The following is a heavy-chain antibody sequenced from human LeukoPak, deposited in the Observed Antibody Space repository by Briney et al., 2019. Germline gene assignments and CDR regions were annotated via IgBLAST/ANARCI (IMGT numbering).Heavy chain of an antibody. J-gene: IGHJ4*02. CDR3: ARLTAGRNFDY. CDR2: IYSGGST. Sequence: GGSLRLSCAASGFNVSSHYMSWVRQAPGKGLEWVSVIYSGGSTYYADSVKGRFTISRDNSKNTLYLQMNSLRAEDTAVYYCARLTAGRNFDYWGQGTLVTVSS. V-gene: IGHV3-53*01. D-gene: IGHD6-19*01. CDR1: GFNVSSHY.